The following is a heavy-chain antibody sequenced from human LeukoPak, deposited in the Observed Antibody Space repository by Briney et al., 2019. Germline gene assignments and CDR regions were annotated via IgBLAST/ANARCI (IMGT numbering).Heavy chain of an antibody. CDR2: INPNSGGT. Sequence: ASVKVSCKASGYTFTGNYIHWVRQAPGQGLEWMGRINPNSGGTNYAQKFQGRVTMTRDTSISTAYMELSRLRSDDTAVYYCATRWLLPNDYWGQGTLVTVSS. J-gene: IGHJ4*02. V-gene: IGHV1-2*06. CDR1: GYTFTGNY. CDR3: ATRWLLPNDY. D-gene: IGHD5-24*01.